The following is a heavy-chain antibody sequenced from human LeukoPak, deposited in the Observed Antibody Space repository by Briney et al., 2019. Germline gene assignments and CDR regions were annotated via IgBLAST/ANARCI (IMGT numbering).Heavy chain of an antibody. V-gene: IGHV4-34*01. CDR3: ARRGSGLNWFDP. CDR1: GGSFSGYY. CDR2: INHSGST. D-gene: IGHD3-10*01. Sequence: SETLSLTCAVYGGSFSGYYWSWIRQPPGKGLEWIGEINHSGSTNYNPSLKSRVTISVDTSKNQFSLKLSSVTAADTAVYYCARRGSGLNWFDPWAREPWSPSPQ. J-gene: IGHJ5*02.